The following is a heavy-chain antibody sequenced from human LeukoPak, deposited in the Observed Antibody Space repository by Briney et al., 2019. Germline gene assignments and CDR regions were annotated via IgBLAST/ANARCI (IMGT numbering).Heavy chain of an antibody. D-gene: IGHD5-18*01. J-gene: IGHJ4*02. Sequence: GGSLRLSCEASGFTFGSHAMYWVRQAPGKGLEWVAGIFGSGGSPHYADPVKGRFTISRDNSRNTVYLQINSLRAEDTAVYYCEKTTVGYSSGQKPAWPVDYWGQGTLVTVSS. V-gene: IGHV3-23*01. CDR1: GFTFGSHA. CDR3: EKTTVGYSSGQKPAWPVDY. CDR2: IFGSGGSP.